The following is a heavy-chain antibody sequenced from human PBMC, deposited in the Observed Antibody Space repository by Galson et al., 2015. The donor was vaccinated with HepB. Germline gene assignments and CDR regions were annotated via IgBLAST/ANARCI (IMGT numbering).Heavy chain of an antibody. CDR3: ARVAGARGSNYYDSSGYYGAFDI. D-gene: IGHD3-22*01. Sequence: SVKVSCKASGYTFTSYYMHWVRQAPGQGLEWMGIINPSGGSTSYAQKLQGRVTMTRDTSTSTVYMELSSLRSEDTAVYYCARVAGARGSNYYDSSGYYGAFDIWGQGTMVTVSS. CDR2: INPSGGST. J-gene: IGHJ3*02. V-gene: IGHV1-46*04. CDR1: GYTFTSYY.